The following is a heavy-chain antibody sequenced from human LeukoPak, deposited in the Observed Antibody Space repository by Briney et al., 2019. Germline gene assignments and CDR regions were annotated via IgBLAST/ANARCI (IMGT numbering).Heavy chain of an antibody. CDR3: ASSRSLKNSVAAYFDY. CDR1: GYTFTSYY. J-gene: IGHJ4*02. CDR2: INPSGGST. V-gene: IGHV1-46*01. D-gene: IGHD6-19*01. Sequence: GASVKVSCKASGYTFTSYYMHWVRQAPGQGLEWMGIINPSGGSTSYAQKFQGRVTMTRDTSTSAVYMELSSLRSEDTAVYYCASSRSLKNSVAAYFDYWGQGTLVTVSS.